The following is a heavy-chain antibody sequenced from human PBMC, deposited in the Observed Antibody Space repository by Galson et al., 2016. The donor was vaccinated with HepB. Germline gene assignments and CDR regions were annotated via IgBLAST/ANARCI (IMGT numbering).Heavy chain of an antibody. Sequence: SVKVSCKASGGTFSSYVISWVRQAPGQGLEWMGGIIPIFGTASYAQKFQGRVTISANESTSTFYMDLSSLRSEDTAVYYCAREGSSGWGGLYFYYGMDVWGQGTTVTVSS. D-gene: IGHD6-19*01. V-gene: IGHV1-69*13. CDR1: GGTFSSYV. CDR2: IIPIFGTA. CDR3: AREGSSGWGGLYFYYGMDV. J-gene: IGHJ6*02.